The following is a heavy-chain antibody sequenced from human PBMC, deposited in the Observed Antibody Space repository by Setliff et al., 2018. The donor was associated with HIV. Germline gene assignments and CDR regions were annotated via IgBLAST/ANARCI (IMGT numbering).Heavy chain of an antibody. Sequence: PSETLSLTCAVYGGSFSGYYWSWLRQPPGKGLEWIGEMNAGGSINGNPSLKSRLTISVDTSKNQFSLKLKSVTAADTAVYYCARGFAFGGVIVIPYYFDYWGQGTLVTVSS. CDR1: GGSFSGYY. V-gene: IGHV4-34*01. D-gene: IGHD3-16*02. CDR2: MNAGGSI. J-gene: IGHJ4*02. CDR3: ARGFAFGGVIVIPYYFDY.